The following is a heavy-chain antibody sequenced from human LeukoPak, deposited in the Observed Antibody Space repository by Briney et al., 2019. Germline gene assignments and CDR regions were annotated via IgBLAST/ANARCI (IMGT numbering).Heavy chain of an antibody. Sequence: ASVKVSCKASGYTFTSYGISWVRQAPGQGLERMGWISAYNGNTNYAQKLQGRVTMTTDTSTRTAYMELRSLRPDDTAVYYYAREGYSYGSAFDYWGQGTLVTVSS. J-gene: IGHJ4*02. V-gene: IGHV1-18*01. D-gene: IGHD5-18*01. CDR3: AREGYSYGSAFDY. CDR1: GYTFTSYG. CDR2: ISAYNGNT.